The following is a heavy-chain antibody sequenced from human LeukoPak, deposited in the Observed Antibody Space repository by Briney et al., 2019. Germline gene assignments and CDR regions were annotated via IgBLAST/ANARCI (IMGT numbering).Heavy chain of an antibody. Sequence: GGSLRLSCAAFGFTLDDYYMSWIRQAPGKGLEWVSYISYSGSSYADSVKGRFTISRDNAENSPYLQMNSLRVEDTAPYYCAGGYGSGSYSAWGQGTLVTVSS. V-gene: IGHV3-11*01. CDR2: ISYSGS. CDR1: GFTLDDYY. J-gene: IGHJ5*02. CDR3: AGGYGSGSYSA. D-gene: IGHD3-10*01.